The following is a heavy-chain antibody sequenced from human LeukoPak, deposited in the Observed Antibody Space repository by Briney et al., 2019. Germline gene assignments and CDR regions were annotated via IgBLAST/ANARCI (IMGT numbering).Heavy chain of an antibody. CDR1: GFTFSSFA. D-gene: IGHD3-22*01. CDR3: AKEKYYYDTSGYYPFDY. Sequence: GGSLRLSCAASGFTFSSFAMNWVRQAPGKGLEWVSGIGGSGYSTYYADSVKGRFTISRDNSKSTLYLQMSSLRAEDTAVYYCAKEKYYYDTSGYYPFDYWGQGTLVTVPS. J-gene: IGHJ4*02. CDR2: IGGSGYST. V-gene: IGHV3-23*01.